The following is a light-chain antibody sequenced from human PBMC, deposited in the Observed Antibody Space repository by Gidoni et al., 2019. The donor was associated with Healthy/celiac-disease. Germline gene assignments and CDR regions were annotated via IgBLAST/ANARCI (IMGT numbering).Light chain of an antibody. CDR1: ALPKQY. J-gene: IGLJ2*01. CDR2: KDS. CDR3: QSADSSGTYVV. V-gene: IGLV3-25*03. Sequence: YELTHPPSVSVSPGQTARITCPGDALPKQYAYWYQQKPGQAPVLVIYKDSERPSGIPERFSGSSSGTTVTLTISGVQAEDEADYYCQSADSSGTYVVFGGGTKLTVL.